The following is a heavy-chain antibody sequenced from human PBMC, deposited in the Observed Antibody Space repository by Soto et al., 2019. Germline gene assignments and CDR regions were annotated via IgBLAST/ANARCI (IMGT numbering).Heavy chain of an antibody. CDR3: ARDCSGGGCFSDHHFYYGMDV. V-gene: IGHV1-8*01. CDR1: RYTFTSYD. J-gene: IGHJ6*02. CDR2: MNPDSGNT. D-gene: IGHD2-15*01. Sequence: ASVKVSCKASRYTFTSYDVNWVRQATGQGLEWMGWMNPDSGNTGYAQKFQGRVTMTRNTSISTAYMELSSLRSEDTAVYYCARDCSGGGCFSDHHFYYGMDVWGQGTTVTVSS.